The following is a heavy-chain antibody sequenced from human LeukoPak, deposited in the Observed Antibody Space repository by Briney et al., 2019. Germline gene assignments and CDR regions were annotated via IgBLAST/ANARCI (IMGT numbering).Heavy chain of an antibody. CDR2: ISSSSSYI. Sequence: PGGPLRLSCAASGFTFSSYSMNWVRQAPGKGLEWVSSISSSSSYIYYADSVKGRFTISRDNAKYSRYLPITYMRSYDKPVYYCARARVTGYDFGYWGQGTLVTVSS. J-gene: IGHJ4*02. CDR3: ARARVTGYDFGY. V-gene: IGHV3-21*01. CDR1: GFTFSSYS. D-gene: IGHD4-11*01.